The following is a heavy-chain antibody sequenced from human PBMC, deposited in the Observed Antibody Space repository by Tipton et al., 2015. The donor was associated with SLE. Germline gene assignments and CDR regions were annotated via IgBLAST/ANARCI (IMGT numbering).Heavy chain of an antibody. V-gene: IGHV1-18*01. CDR2: VSPYNGYT. CDR1: GYTFINYD. Sequence: QLVQSGAEVKKPGASVKVSCKASGYTFINYDIHWVRQAPGQGLEWVGWVSPYNGYTKYPQKYQGRVTLTTDTSTNTAYMELRSLRSDDTAVYYCARTGGVTILDADWGQGTLVTVSS. CDR3: ARTGGVTILDAD. J-gene: IGHJ4*02. D-gene: IGHD3-3*01.